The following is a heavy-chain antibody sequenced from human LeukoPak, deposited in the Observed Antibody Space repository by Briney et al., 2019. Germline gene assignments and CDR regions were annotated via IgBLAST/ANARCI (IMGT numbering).Heavy chain of an antibody. V-gene: IGHV4-39*07. Sequence: SETLSLTCTVSGGSISSSSYYWGWIRQPPGKGLEWIGSIYYSGSTYYNPSLKSRVTISVDTSKNQFSLKLSSVTAADTAVYYCARRSAIQLWAHFDYWGQGTLVTVSS. J-gene: IGHJ4*02. CDR3: ARRSAIQLWAHFDY. CDR2: IYYSGST. CDR1: GGSISSSSYY. D-gene: IGHD5-18*01.